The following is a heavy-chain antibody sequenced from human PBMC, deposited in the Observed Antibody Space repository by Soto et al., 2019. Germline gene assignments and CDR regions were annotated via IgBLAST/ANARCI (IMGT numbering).Heavy chain of an antibody. CDR1: GFSFSSYG. Sequence: GGSLRLSCAASGFSFSSYGMHWVRQAPGKGLEWVAVISYDGSNKYYADSVKGRFTISRDNSKNTLYLQMNSLRAEDTAVYYCVKCDGSASYCYYFGSWGQGTLVTVSS. V-gene: IGHV3-30*18. CDR3: VKCDGSASYCYYFGS. CDR2: ISYDGSNK. D-gene: IGHD3-10*01. J-gene: IGHJ4*02.